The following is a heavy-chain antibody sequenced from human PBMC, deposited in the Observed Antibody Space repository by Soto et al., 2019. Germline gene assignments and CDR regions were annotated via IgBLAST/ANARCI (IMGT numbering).Heavy chain of an antibody. D-gene: IGHD3-3*01. CDR2: SYWADDS. CDR3: ARTYYDFWGGSSSHSWFDP. J-gene: IGHJ5*02. V-gene: IGHV2-5*02. Sequence: QITLKESGATLVKPTQTLTLTCTFSGFSLSSTGVGVGCIRQPPGKALEWLAVSYWADDSRYRSSMKNRLNITKDTSKNQAVLRMTNMDPVDTATYFSARTYYDFWGGSSSHSWFDPWGQGILVTVSS. CDR1: GFSLSSTGVG.